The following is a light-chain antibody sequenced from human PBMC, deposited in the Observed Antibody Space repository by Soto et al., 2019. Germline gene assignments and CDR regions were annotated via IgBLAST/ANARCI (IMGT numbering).Light chain of an antibody. J-gene: IGKJ1*01. CDR3: LPSGDSQWT. V-gene: IGKV3-20*01. Sequence: EIVLTQSPGTLSLSPGERATLSCRASQSVQFNYVAWYQQKPGQAPRLLIYGASSRATGIPDRFSGSGSGMDFTLTISSLAPEDFAVYYCLPSGDSQWTFGQGTKVEI. CDR2: GAS. CDR1: QSVQFNY.